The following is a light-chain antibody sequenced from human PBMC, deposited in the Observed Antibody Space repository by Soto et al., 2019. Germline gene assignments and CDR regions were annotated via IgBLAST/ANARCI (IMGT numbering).Light chain of an antibody. Sequence: ETLLTQSPATLSVSPGERATLSCRASQSVRDNLAWYQQKPGQAPRLLIYGASTRAPGIPDRFSGSGFGTEFSPTISSLQSEDFAVYYCQQHNDWPPSTFGQGTKLEIK. CDR2: GAS. J-gene: IGKJ2*01. CDR3: QQHNDWPPST. V-gene: IGKV3-15*01. CDR1: QSVRDN.